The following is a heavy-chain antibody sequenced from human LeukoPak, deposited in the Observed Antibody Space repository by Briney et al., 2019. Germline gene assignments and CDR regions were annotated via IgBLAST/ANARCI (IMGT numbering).Heavy chain of an antibody. CDR3: ARANHDYYYYYGMDV. J-gene: IGHJ6*02. CDR2: IYHSGST. CDR1: GGSISSSNW. Sequence: SETLSLTCAVSGGSISSSNWRSWVRQPPGKGLEWIGEIYHSGSTNYNPSLKSRVTISVDKSKNQFSLKLSSVTAADTAVYYCARANHDYYYYYGMDVWGQGTTVTVSS. V-gene: IGHV4-4*02.